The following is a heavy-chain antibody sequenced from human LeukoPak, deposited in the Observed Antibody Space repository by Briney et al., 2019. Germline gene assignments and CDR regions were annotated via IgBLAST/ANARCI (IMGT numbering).Heavy chain of an antibody. D-gene: IGHD6-13*01. CDR3: AKDRIAAAGTRGWFDP. CDR2: ISGSGGST. J-gene: IGHJ5*02. Sequence: GGTLRLSCAASGFTFSSYGMSWVRQAPGKGLEWVSAISGSGGSTYYADSVKGRFTISRDNSKNTLYLQMNSLRAEDTAVYYCAKDRIAAAGTRGWFDPWGQGTLVTVSS. CDR1: GFTFSSYG. V-gene: IGHV3-23*01.